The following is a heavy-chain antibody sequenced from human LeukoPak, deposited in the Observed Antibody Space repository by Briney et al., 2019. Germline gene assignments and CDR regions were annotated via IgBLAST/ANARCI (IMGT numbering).Heavy chain of an antibody. V-gene: IGHV3-21*01. CDR2: ISSSSSYI. D-gene: IGHD5-18*01. CDR1: GFTFSSYS. J-gene: IGHJ4*02. CDR3: ARENSVYSYGYDY. Sequence: GGSLRLSCAASGFTFSSYSMNWVRRAPGKGLEWVSSISSSSSYIYYADSVKGRFTISRDNAKNSLYLQMNSLRAEDTAVYYCARENSVYSYGYDYWGQGTLVTVSS.